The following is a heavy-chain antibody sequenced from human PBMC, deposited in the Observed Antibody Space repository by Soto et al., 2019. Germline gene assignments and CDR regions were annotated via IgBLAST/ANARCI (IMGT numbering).Heavy chain of an antibody. CDR3: AREPSWSGYFEF. J-gene: IGHJ4*02. D-gene: IGHD3-3*01. Sequence: SETLSLTCTVPGGSVNIGTYYWSWIRQPPGKGLEWIGFIHYSGSTNYNPSLKSRVTISVDTSKNQFSLKLNSVTAADTAVYHCAREPSWSGYFEFWGQGALVTVSS. CDR2: IHYSGST. V-gene: IGHV4-61*01. CDR1: GGSVNIGTYY.